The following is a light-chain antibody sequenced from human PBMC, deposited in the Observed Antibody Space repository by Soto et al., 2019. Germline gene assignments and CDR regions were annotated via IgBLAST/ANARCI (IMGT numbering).Light chain of an antibody. CDR3: QQRSNWPPIT. Sequence: DIQMTQSPSTLSASVGDRVTITCRASQSISSWLAWYQQKPGKAPKLLIYDASSLESGVPSRFSGSGSGTEFTLTISSLQPDDFATYYCQQRSNWPPITFGQGTRLEIK. CDR2: DAS. J-gene: IGKJ5*01. V-gene: IGKV1-5*01. CDR1: QSISSW.